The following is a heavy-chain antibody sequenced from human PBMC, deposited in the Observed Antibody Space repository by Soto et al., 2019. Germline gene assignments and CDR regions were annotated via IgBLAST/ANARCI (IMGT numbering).Heavy chain of an antibody. Sequence: GESLKISCNGSGYSFAGYWITWVRQKPGKGLEWMGRIDPSDSQTYYSPSFRGHVTISATKSITTVFLQWSSLRASDTAMYYCASNMETPNYYYYGMDVWGQGTSVTVSS. D-gene: IGHD3-10*01. J-gene: IGHJ6*02. CDR3: ASNMETPNYYYYGMDV. CDR1: GYSFAGYW. CDR2: IDPSDSQT. V-gene: IGHV5-10-1*01.